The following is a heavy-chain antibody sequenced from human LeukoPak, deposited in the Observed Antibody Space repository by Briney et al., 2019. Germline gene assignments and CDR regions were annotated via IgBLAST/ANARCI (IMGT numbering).Heavy chain of an antibody. D-gene: IGHD1-1*01. V-gene: IGHV1-24*01. CDR2: FDPEDGET. CDR1: GYTLIELS. J-gene: IGHJ4*02. Sequence: ASVKVSCKVSGYTLIELSMHWVRQAPGKGLGWMGGFDPEDGETIYAQKFQGRVTLTEDTSTDTACMELSSLRSEDTAVYYCATGIGTLSFDYCGQGTLVSVSS. CDR3: ATGIGTLSFDY.